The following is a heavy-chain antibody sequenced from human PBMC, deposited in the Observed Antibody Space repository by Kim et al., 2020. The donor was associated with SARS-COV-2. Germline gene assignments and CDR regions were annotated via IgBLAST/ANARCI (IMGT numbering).Heavy chain of an antibody. CDR3: AAFRPVPLPGPLSDRYYYDSSGYYRRDYYYGMDV. CDR2: IVVGSGNT. D-gene: IGHD3-22*01. Sequence: SVKVSCKASGFTFTSSAVQWVRQARGQRLEWIGWIVVGSGNTNYAQKFQERVTITRDMSTSTAYMELSSLRSEDTAVYYCAAFRPVPLPGPLSDRYYYDSSGYYRRDYYYGMDVWGQGTTVTVSS. J-gene: IGHJ6*02. V-gene: IGHV1-58*01. CDR1: GFTFTSSA.